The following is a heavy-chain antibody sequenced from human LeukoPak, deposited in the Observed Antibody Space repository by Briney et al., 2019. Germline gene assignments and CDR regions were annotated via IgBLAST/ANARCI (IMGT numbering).Heavy chain of an antibody. CDR1: GYTFTSYY. J-gene: IGHJ4*02. V-gene: IGHV1-46*01. Sequence: ASVKVSCKASGYTFTSYYMHWVRQAPGQGLEWMGIINPSGGSTSYAQKFQGRVTITADESTSTAYMELSSLRSEDTAVYYCATRSPAFGVVIIDGGDYFDYWGQGTLVTVSS. CDR3: ATRSPAFGVVIIDGGDYFDY. CDR2: INPSGGST. D-gene: IGHD3-3*01.